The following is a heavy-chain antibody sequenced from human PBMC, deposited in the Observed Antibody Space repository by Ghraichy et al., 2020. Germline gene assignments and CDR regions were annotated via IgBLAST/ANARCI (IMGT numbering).Heavy chain of an antibody. J-gene: IGHJ3*02. Sequence: SETLSLTCTVSGGSISSYYWSWIRQPAGKGLEWIGRIYTSGSTNYNPSLKSRVTMSVDTSKNQFSLKLSSVTAADTAVYYCARGPPPYYADDSDAFDIWGQGTMVTVSS. CDR1: GGSISSYY. D-gene: IGHD3-22*01. V-gene: IGHV4-4*07. CDR2: IYTSGST. CDR3: ARGPPPYYADDSDAFDI.